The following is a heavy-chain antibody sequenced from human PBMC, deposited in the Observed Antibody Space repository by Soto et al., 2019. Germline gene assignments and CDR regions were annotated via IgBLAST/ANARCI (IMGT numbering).Heavy chain of an antibody. CDR3: ATESGSTYGYFDH. CDR2: IXXSXXX. J-gene: IGHJ4*02. V-gene: IGHV4-30-4*01. D-gene: IGHD5-18*01. CDR1: GGSVTSDEDY. Sequence: PSETLSLTCTVSGGSVTSDEDYWTWIRQSPRKGLEWIGXIXXSXXXXXNXSLKTRLSMSVDRSKNQFTLRLTSVTAADTAVYFCATESGSTYGYFDHWGQGTQVTVSS.